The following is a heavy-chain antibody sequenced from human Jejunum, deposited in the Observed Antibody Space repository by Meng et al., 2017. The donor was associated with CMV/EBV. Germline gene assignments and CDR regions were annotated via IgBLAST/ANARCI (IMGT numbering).Heavy chain of an antibody. J-gene: IGHJ5*02. Sequence: LQVQEPGPGLVKPSETLSLTCTVSGASISSSDYYWGWIRQSPGKGLEWIGTIYYSGSTYTNPSLNSAVTISVDTSKNQFSLKLSFVTAADTAVYYCASGIKTGIVDLWGQGTLVTVSS. D-gene: IGHD7-27*01. V-gene: IGHV4-39*07. CDR3: ASGIKTGIVDL. CDR1: GASISSSDYY. CDR2: IYYSGST.